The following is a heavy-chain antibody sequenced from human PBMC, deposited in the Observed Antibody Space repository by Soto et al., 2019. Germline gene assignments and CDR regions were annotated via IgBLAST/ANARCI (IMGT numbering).Heavy chain of an antibody. Sequence: GGSLRLSCAASGFTFSIYVMHWVRQAPGKGLGWVAMTPINGYDNYYTDSVHGRFTISRDNSKNTLYLQMNNLRPEDTAVYYCTKDYVPYSWCNWFDPWGQGTLVTVSS. V-gene: IGHV3-30*02. J-gene: IGHJ5*02. D-gene: IGHD6-13*01. CDR3: TKDYVPYSWCNWFDP. CDR2: TPINGYDN. CDR1: GFTFSIYV.